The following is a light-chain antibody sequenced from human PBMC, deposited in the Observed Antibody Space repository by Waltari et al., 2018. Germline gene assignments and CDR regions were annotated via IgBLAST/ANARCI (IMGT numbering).Light chain of an antibody. CDR3: QTGGHGTWV. CDR2: VNSDGSH. CDR1: SGHRSNV. V-gene: IGLV4-69*02. Sequence: QLALTQSPSASASLGASVKLTCTLNSGHRSNVVAWLQQQPEKGPRYLMKVNSDGSHSKGDDIPDRFSGSGSGAERYLTISSLRSEDEADYYCQTGGHGTWVFGGGTKLTVL. J-gene: IGLJ3*02.